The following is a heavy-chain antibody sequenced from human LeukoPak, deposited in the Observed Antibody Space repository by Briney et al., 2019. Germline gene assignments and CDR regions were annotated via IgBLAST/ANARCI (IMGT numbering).Heavy chain of an antibody. J-gene: IGHJ4*02. CDR2: ISYDGSNK. D-gene: IGHD2-2*01. Sequence: GGSLRLSCAASGFTFSSYAMHWVRQAPGKGLEWVAVISYDGSNKYYADSVKGRFTISRDNSKNTLYLQMNSLRAEDTAVYYCARGTFLGYCSSTSSSFDYWGQGTLVTVSS. CDR1: GFTFSSYA. V-gene: IGHV3-30-3*01. CDR3: ARGTFLGYCSSTSSSFDY.